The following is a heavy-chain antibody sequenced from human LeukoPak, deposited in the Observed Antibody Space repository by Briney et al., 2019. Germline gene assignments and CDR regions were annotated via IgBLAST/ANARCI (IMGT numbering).Heavy chain of an antibody. CDR3: ARDRRLLWAYYFDY. CDR2: ISSSGSTI. J-gene: IGHJ4*02. V-gene: IGHV3-48*03. Sequence: PGGSLRLSCAASGFTFSSYEMNWVRQAPGKGLEWVSYISSSGSTIYYADSVKGRFTISRDNAKNSLYLQMNSLRAEDTAVYYCARDRRLLWAYYFDYWGQGTLVTVSS. D-gene: IGHD2-2*01. CDR1: GFTFSSYE.